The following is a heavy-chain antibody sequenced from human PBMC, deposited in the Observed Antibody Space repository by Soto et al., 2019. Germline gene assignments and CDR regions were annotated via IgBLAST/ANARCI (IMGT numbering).Heavy chain of an antibody. CDR2: INWNGGST. Sequence: GGSLRLSCAASGFTFDDYGMNWVRQAPGKGLEWVSGINWNGGSTGYADSVKGRFTISRDNAKNSLYLQMNSLRAEDTALYHCARAKGDCSGGSCYWDDAFDIWGQGTMVTVSS. V-gene: IGHV3-20*01. CDR1: GFTFDDYG. J-gene: IGHJ3*02. D-gene: IGHD2-15*01. CDR3: ARAKGDCSGGSCYWDDAFDI.